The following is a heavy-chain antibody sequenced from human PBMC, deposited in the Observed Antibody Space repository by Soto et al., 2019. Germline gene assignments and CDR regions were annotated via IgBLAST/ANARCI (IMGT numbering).Heavy chain of an antibody. D-gene: IGHD6-13*01. CDR3: ARSLFSCSSSWYGAFDI. J-gene: IGHJ3*02. Sequence: SSETLSLTCAVSGGSISSSNWWSWVRQPPGKGLEWIGEIYHSGSTNYNPSLKSRVTISVDKSKNQFSLKLSSVTAADTAVYYCARSLFSCSSSWYGAFDIWGQGTMVT. CDR1: GGSISSSNW. V-gene: IGHV4-4*02. CDR2: IYHSGST.